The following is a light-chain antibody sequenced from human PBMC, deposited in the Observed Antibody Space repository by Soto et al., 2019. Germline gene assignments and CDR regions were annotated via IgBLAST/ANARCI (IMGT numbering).Light chain of an antibody. CDR1: QSVNSKY. J-gene: IGKJ1*01. V-gene: IGKV3-20*01. CDR2: GAS. CDR3: QQYDSQPRT. Sequence: EIVLTQSLGTLSLSPGERATLSCRASQSVNSKYLAWYQQKPGQGPRPLMYGASSRATGIPDRFSGSGSGTDFTLTISRLEPEDFAVYYCQQYDSQPRTFGQGTKVEIK.